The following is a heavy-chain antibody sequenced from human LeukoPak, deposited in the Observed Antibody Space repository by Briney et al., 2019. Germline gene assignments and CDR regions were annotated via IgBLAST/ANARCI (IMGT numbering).Heavy chain of an antibody. CDR3: ARVIQGYYGSGSYYNSTPYYYYYYGMDV. V-gene: IGHV4-30-2*01. J-gene: IGHJ6*04. CDR2: IYHSGST. CDR1: GRSISSGGYS. D-gene: IGHD3-10*01. Sequence: SETLSLTCAVSGRSISSGGYSWSWIRQPPGKGLEWFGYIYHSGSTYYHPSLKSRVTISVDKSKNQFSLKLSSVTAADTAVYYCARVIQGYYGSGSYYNSTPYYYYYYGMDVWGKGTTVTVSS.